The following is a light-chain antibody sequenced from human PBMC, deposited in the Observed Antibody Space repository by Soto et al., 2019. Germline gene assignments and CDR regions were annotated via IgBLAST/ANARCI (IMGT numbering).Light chain of an antibody. J-gene: IGKJ5*01. Sequence: DIQMTQSPSSLSASVGDRVTITCRASQGIRNDLAWYQQKPGKAPKRLIYAASSLQSGVPSRFGGSGSGTEFTLTISSLQPEDFATYYCLQHNNYPPITFGQGTRLEIK. V-gene: IGKV1-17*01. CDR3: LQHNNYPPIT. CDR1: QGIRND. CDR2: AAS.